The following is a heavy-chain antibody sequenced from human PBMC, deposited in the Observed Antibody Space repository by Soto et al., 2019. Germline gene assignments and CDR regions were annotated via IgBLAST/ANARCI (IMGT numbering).Heavy chain of an antibody. J-gene: IGHJ4*02. CDR1: GFTFSSYA. D-gene: IGHD1-26*01. V-gene: IGHV3-30-3*01. CDR2: ISYDGSNK. Sequence: QVQLVESGGGVVQPGRSLRLSCAASGFTFSSYAMYWVRQAPGKGLEWVAVISYDGSNKYYADSVKGRFTISRDNSKNTLYLQMNSLRPEDTAVYYCVPLEWELPGDYWGQGTLVTVSS. CDR3: VPLEWELPGDY.